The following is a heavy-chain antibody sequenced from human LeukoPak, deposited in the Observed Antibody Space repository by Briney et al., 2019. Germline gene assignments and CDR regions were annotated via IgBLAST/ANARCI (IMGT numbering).Heavy chain of an antibody. CDR2: IRYDGSNK. CDR3: AKTPLRYFDWLLLDY. CDR1: GYTFGDYA. J-gene: IGHJ4*02. D-gene: IGHD3-9*01. Sequence: GGSLRLSCTTSGYTFGDYAMSWVRQAPGKGLEWVAFIRYDGSNKYYADSVKGRFTISRDNSKNTLYLQMNSLRAEDTAVYYCAKTPLRYFDWLLLDYWGQGTLVTVSS. V-gene: IGHV3-30*02.